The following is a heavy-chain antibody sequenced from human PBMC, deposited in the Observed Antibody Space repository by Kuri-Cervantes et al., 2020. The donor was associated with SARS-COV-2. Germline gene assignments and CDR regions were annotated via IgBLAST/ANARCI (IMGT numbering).Heavy chain of an antibody. CDR1: GFTFSAYW. CDR2: IDGDGTSI. J-gene: IGHJ4*02. CDR3: ARGFELDY. Sequence: GESLKISCAASGFTFSAYWMHWVRHAPGKGLVWVSHIDGDGTSIGYADSVKGRFTISRDNAKGTLYLQMNSLRAEDTAMYYCARGFELDYWGQGTLVTVSS. D-gene: IGHD5-12*01. V-gene: IGHV3-74*01.